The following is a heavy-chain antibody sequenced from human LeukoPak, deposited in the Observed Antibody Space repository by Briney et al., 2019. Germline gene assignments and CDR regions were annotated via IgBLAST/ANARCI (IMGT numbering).Heavy chain of an antibody. CDR2: ISSSSSYI. CDR1: GFTFSSYS. CDR3: ARDRYGSGSYYSY. Sequence: GGSLRLSCAASGFTFSSYSMNWVRQAPGKGLEWVSSISSSSSYIYYADSVKGRFTISRDNAKNSLYLQMNSLRAEDTAVYYCARDRYGSGSYYSYWGQGTLVTVSS. J-gene: IGHJ4*02. D-gene: IGHD3-10*01. V-gene: IGHV3-21*01.